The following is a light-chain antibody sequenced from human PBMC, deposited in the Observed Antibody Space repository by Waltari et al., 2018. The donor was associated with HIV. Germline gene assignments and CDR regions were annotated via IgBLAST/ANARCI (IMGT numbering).Light chain of an antibody. Sequence: DIQMTQSPSSVSASIGDRVSIHCRASDDINNWLAWYQQKPGKAPNLHIYKATIFETGVPSRFSGSVSGTDFTLTITNLQSDDFATYYCQQYETDSRSFGQGTKV. CDR3: QQYETDSRS. CDR1: DDINNW. V-gene: IGKV1-5*03. J-gene: IGKJ1*01. CDR2: KAT.